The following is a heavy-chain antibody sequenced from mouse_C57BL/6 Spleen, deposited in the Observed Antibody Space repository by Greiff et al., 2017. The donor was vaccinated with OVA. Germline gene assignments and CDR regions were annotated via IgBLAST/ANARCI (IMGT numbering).Heavy chain of an antibody. CDR1: GYSFTGYY. CDR2: INPSTGGT. CDR3: ARGGGYQGYFDY. D-gene: IGHD2-2*01. V-gene: IGHV1-42*01. J-gene: IGHJ2*01. Sequence: VQLKQSGPELVKPGASVKISCKASGYSFTGYYMNWVKQSPEKSLEWIGEINPSTGGTTYNQKFKAKAALTVDKSSSTAYMQLKSLTSEDSAVYYCARGGGYQGYFDYWGQGTTLTVSS.